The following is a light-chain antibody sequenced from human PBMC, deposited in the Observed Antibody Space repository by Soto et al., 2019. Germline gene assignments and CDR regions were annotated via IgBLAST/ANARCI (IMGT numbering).Light chain of an antibody. CDR1: QSVSSN. Sequence: ETPLTQSPSTLSASPGERVTLSCRATQSVSSNLAWYQHKPGQSPRLLIYGASNRATGFPARFSGSGSGTEFTLTISSLQSEDFAVYYCQQYNDNWPTFGQGTKVDIK. V-gene: IGKV3-15*01. CDR2: GAS. J-gene: IGKJ1*01. CDR3: QQYNDNWPT.